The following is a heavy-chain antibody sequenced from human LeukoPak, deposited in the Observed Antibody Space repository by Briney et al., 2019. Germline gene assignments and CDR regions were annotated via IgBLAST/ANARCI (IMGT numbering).Heavy chain of an antibody. D-gene: IGHD6-19*01. CDR2: IYYSGGT. J-gene: IGHJ4*02. V-gene: IGHV4-59*03. CDR3: AAESERWLVRS. CDR1: GGSISSYY. Sequence: PSETLSLTCTVSGGSISSYYWSWIRQPPGKGLEWIGYIYYSGGTNYNPSLKSRVSISIDTSKNLFSLKLNSVTAADTAVYYCAAESERWLVRSWGQGTLVTVSS.